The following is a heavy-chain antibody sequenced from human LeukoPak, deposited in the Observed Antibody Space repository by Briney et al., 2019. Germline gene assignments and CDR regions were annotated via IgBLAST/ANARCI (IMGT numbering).Heavy chain of an antibody. D-gene: IGHD1-1*01. V-gene: IGHV5-51*01. CDR2: IYPGDSDT. CDR1: GYSFTSSW. J-gene: IGHJ4*02. Sequence: NHGESLQISCKGSGYSFTSSWIGWVRPMPGKGLEWMGIIYPGDSDTRYRPSFQGQVTISADKSISTAYLQWSSLNTSDTAMYYCARYTDHYYFDYWGQGTLVTVSS. CDR3: ARYTDHYYFDY.